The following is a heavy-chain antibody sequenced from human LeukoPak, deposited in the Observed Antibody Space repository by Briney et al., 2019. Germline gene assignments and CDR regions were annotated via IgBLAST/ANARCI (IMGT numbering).Heavy chain of an antibody. Sequence: SETLSLTCTVSGGSISSGGYYCSWSRQHPGKGLEWIGHVYFSGTTHYNPSLMSRVSISVDASKNEFSLKVSSVTAEGTTVSFCAREVSSYGHMNQFDYWGQGTLVTVSS. V-gene: IGHV4-31*03. J-gene: IGHJ4*02. D-gene: IGHD3-16*02. CDR3: AREVSSYGHMNQFDY. CDR1: GGSISSGGYY. CDR2: VYFSGTT.